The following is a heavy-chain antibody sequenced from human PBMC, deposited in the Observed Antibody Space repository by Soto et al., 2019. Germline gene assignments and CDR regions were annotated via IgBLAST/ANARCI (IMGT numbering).Heavy chain of an antibody. CDR1: GGTFSSYA. CDR2: IIPIFGTA. J-gene: IGHJ6*02. V-gene: IGHV1-69*13. Sequence: SVKVSCKASGGTFSSYAISWVRQAPGQGLEWMGGIIPIFGTANYAQKFQGRVTITADESTSTAYMELSSLRSEDTAVYYCARDQSRGDYVWGSYRYYYYGMDVWGQGTTVTVS. CDR3: ARDQSRGDYVWGSYRYYYYGMDV. D-gene: IGHD3-16*02.